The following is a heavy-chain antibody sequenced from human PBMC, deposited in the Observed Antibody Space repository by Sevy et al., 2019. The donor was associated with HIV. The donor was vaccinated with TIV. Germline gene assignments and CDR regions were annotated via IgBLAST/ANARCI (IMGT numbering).Heavy chain of an antibody. V-gene: IGHV3-7*01. D-gene: IGHD6-13*01. J-gene: IGHJ5*02. CDR1: GFIFSTYW. CDR3: GKNSSRRGWFDP. Sequence: GGSLRLSCAASGFIFSTYWLNWVRQAPGKGLEWVANIKQDGSEKYYVDSVKGGFTISRDNANNYLYLQMSSLRVEDTAVYYWGKNSSRRGWFDPWGQGTLVTVSS. CDR2: IKQDGSEK.